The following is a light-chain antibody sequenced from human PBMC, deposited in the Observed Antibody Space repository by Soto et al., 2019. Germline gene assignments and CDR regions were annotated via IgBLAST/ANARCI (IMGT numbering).Light chain of an antibody. CDR3: QQYNSYRT. V-gene: IGKV1-5*01. CDR1: QTISSW. CDR2: DAS. J-gene: IGKJ4*01. Sequence: DIQMTQSHSTLSGSVGDRVTITCRASQTISSWLAWYQQKPGKAPKLLIYDASSLESGVPSRFSGSGSGTEFTLTISSLQPDDFATYYCQQYNSYRTFCGVTKVDIK.